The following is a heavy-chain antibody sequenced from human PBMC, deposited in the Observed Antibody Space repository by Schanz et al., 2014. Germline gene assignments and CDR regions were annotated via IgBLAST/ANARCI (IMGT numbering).Heavy chain of an antibody. J-gene: IGHJ4*02. V-gene: IGHV3-23*04. Sequence: EVQLVESGGGLVQPGGSLRLSCAASGFTFRSYDMIWVRQAPGKGLEWVSAISGSGGSTYYGDSVKGRFTISRDNSKNTLYLQMNSLRGDDTAIYYCVKGGTNTLDSWGQGTLVTVSS. CDR3: VKGGTNTLDS. CDR2: ISGSGGST. CDR1: GFTFRSYD.